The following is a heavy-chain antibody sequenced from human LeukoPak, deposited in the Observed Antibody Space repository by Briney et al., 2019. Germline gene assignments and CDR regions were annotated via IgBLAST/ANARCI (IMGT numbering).Heavy chain of an antibody. CDR3: ATGYSSTWYYFDY. V-gene: IGHV4-59*01. J-gene: IGHJ4*02. CDR2: IYHSGST. CDR1: GDSISSYY. D-gene: IGHD6-13*01. Sequence: KPSETLSLTCTVSGDSISSYYWSWIRQPPEKGLEWIGYIYHSGSTNYNPSLKSRVTISADTSKDQFSLKLASVTAADTAVYYCATGYSSTWYYFDYWGQGTLVTVSS.